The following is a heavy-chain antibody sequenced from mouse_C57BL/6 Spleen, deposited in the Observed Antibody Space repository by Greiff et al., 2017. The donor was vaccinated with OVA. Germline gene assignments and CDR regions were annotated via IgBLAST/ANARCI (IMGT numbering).Heavy chain of an antibody. D-gene: IGHD1-1*01. CDR2: ISYSGST. Sequence: VQLKESGPGMVKPSHSLSLTCTVSGYSITSGYVWHLIRHFPGNQLEWMGYISYSGSTNYNPTLKSRISITHDTSKNNCFLKLKSVTTEDTATYYCARERTTVVATKYFDVWGTGTTVTVSS. CDR3: ARERTTVVATKYFDV. V-gene: IGHV3-1*01. CDR1: GYSITSGYV. J-gene: IGHJ1*03.